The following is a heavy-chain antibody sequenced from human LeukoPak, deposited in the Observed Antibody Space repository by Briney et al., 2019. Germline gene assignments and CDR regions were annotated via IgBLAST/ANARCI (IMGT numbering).Heavy chain of an antibody. CDR3: ARSQGGYSRGAPYYYYYGMDV. D-gene: IGHD6-19*01. J-gene: IGHJ6*02. CDR2: IWYDGSNK. CDR1: GFTFSSYG. Sequence: PGGSLRLSCAASGFTFSSYGMHWVRQAPGKGLEWVAVIWYDGSNKYYADSVKGRFTISRDNSKNTLYLQMNSLRAEDTAVYYCARSQGGYSRGAPYYYYYGMDVWGQGTTVTVSS. V-gene: IGHV3-33*01.